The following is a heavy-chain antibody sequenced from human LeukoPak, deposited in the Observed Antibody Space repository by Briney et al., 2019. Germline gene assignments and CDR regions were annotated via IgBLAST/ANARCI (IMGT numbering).Heavy chain of an antibody. V-gene: IGHV3-30-3*01. CDR2: ISYDGSNK. CDR3: ARPERYCSSTSCYGGGDY. Sequence: GRSLRLSCAASGFTFSSYAMHWVRQAPGKGLEWVAVISYDGSNKYYADPVKGRFTISRDNCKNKLYLQMNSLGAEDTAVYYCARPERYCSSTSCYGGGDYWGQGTLVTVSS. J-gene: IGHJ4*02. D-gene: IGHD2-2*01. CDR1: GFTFSSYA.